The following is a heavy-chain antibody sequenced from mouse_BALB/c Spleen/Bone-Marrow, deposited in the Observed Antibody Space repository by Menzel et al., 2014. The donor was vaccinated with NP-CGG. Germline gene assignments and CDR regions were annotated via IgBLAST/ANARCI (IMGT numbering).Heavy chain of an antibody. CDR3: ARNGNYGAWFAY. CDR2: IDPANGNT. D-gene: IGHD2-1*01. CDR1: GFNIKDTY. J-gene: IGHJ3*01. V-gene: IGHV14-3*02. Sequence: EVQLQQSGAELVKPGASVKLSCTASGFNIKDTYMHWVKQRPEQDLEWIGRIDPANGNTKYDPKFQGKATITADTSSNTAYLQRSSLTSEDTAVYYCARNGNYGAWFAYWGQGTLVTVSA.